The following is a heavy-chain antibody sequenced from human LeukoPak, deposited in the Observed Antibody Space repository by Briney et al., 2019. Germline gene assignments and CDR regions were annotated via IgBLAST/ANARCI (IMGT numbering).Heavy chain of an antibody. J-gene: IGHJ5*02. CDR3: AKGLLLWFGPFDP. V-gene: IGHV3-23*01. Sequence: GGTLRLSCAASGFIFSNYGMIWVRQTPGKGLEWVSTISGAYSTYYADSVKGRFTISRDNSKNTLYLQMNSLRAEDTAVYYCAKGLLLWFGPFDPWGQGTLVTVSS. CDR1: GFIFSNYG. CDR2: ISGAYST. D-gene: IGHD3-10*01.